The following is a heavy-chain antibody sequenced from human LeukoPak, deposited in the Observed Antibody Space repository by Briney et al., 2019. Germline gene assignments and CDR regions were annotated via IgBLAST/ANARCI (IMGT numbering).Heavy chain of an antibody. CDR1: GLFFSDVW. CDR2: IEKDGSEK. D-gene: IGHD2-8*02. Sequence: QPGGSLRLSCAGTGLFFSDVWMNWFRQAPGKGLEWVANIEKDGSEKNYVDSVKGRFTISRDNAKNSLHLEMISLRGEDTAVYYCAAGYGWLTDFWGQGTLVTVSS. V-gene: IGHV3-7*01. J-gene: IGHJ4*02. CDR3: AAGYGWLTDF.